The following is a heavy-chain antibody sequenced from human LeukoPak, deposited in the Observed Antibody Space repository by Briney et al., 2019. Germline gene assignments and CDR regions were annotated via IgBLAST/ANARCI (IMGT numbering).Heavy chain of an antibody. CDR2: ISGTGGRT. D-gene: IGHD5-18*01. Sequence: PGGSLRLSCAASGFTFSSYAMNWVRQAPGKGLEWVSVISGTGGRTYYADSVKGRFTISRDNSKNTLYLQMNSLRAEDTAVYYCAKDKYSYNYHYFDYWGQGTLVTVSS. CDR3: AKDKYSYNYHYFDY. CDR1: GFTFSSYA. J-gene: IGHJ4*02. V-gene: IGHV3-23*01.